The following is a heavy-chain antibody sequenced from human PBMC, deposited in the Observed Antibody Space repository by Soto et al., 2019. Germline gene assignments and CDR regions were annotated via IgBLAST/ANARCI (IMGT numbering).Heavy chain of an antibody. CDR2: ISGSGRST. J-gene: IGHJ1*01. V-gene: IGHV3-23*01. CDR3: AKDVHYDIVTGIEYFHH. CDR1: GFTFSSYA. D-gene: IGHD3-9*01. Sequence: EVQLLESGGGLVQPGGSLRLSCAASGFTFSSYAMSWVRRAPGKGLEWVSAISGSGRSTKYADAVKGRFTISRDNSKNTLFLQMSSLRAEDTAVYYCAKDVHYDIVTGIEYFHHWAQGTLVTVSS.